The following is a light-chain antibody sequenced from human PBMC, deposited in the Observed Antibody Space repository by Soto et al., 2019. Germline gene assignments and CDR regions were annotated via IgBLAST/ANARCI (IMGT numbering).Light chain of an antibody. J-gene: IGKJ5*01. V-gene: IGKV3-15*01. Sequence: VMTQSPGTLSVSPGEGALVACWASQSVSSNLAWYQQKPGQAPRLLISGASTRATGIPARFSGSGSGTEFTLTISKVEPEDFAVYYCQQYGTPRSVTFGQGTRLAIK. CDR3: QQYGTPRSVT. CDR1: QSVSSN. CDR2: GAS.